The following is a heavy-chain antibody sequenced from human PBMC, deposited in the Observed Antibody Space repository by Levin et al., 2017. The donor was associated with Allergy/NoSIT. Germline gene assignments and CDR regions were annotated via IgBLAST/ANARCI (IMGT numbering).Heavy chain of an antibody. D-gene: IGHD6-13*01. CDR1: GFTFSSYS. J-gene: IGHJ3*02. Sequence: GGSLRLSCAASGFTFSSYSMNWVRQAPGKGLEWVSYISSSSSTIYYADSVKGRFTISRDNAKNSLYLQMNSLRDEDTAVYYCARDQPLYSSSWYDAFDIWGQGTMVTVSS. V-gene: IGHV3-48*02. CDR2: ISSSSSTI. CDR3: ARDQPLYSSSWYDAFDI.